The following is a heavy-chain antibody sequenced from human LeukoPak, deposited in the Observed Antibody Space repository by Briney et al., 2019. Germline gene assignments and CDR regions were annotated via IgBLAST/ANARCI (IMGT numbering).Heavy chain of an antibody. J-gene: IGHJ6*03. Sequence: ASVKVSCKASGYTFTNYDINWVRQATGQGLECMGWMNPNIGNTGYAEKFQGRVTITRDTSITTAYMELTSLRSEDSAVYYCARGPAYGNYGASYYYYMDVWGKGTTVTVSS. CDR1: GYTFTNYD. CDR3: ARGPAYGNYGASYYYYMDV. D-gene: IGHD4-11*01. V-gene: IGHV1-8*03. CDR2: MNPNIGNT.